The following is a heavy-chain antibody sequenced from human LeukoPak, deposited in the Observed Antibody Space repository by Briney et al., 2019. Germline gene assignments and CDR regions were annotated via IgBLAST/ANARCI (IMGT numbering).Heavy chain of an antibody. CDR2: INWSGGST. CDR3: ARVRYCSSTSCLYGMDV. CDR1: GFTFDDYG. J-gene: IGHJ6*02. D-gene: IGHD2-2*01. Sequence: GGSLRLSCAASGFTFDDYGMSWVRQAPGKGLEWVSGINWSGGSTGYADSVKGRFTISRDNAKNSLYLQMNSLRAEDTALYHCARVRYCSSTSCLYGMDVWGQGTTVTVSS. V-gene: IGHV3-20*01.